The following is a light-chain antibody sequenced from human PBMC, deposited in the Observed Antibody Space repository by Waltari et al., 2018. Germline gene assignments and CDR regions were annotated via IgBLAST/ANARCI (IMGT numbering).Light chain of an antibody. Sequence: EIVMTQSPATLSVSPGERATLSCRASQSVSSKLAWYLQKPGQAPRLLIYDASTVATGIPARFSGSGSGTEFTLTISSLQSEDFAVYYCQQYNNWPLTFGGGTRVEIK. J-gene: IGKJ4*01. CDR2: DAS. V-gene: IGKV3-15*01. CDR3: QQYNNWPLT. CDR1: QSVSSK.